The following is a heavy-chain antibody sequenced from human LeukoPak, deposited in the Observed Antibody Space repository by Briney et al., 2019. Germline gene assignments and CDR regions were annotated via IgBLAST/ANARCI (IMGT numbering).Heavy chain of an antibody. CDR1: GYSFTSYW. J-gene: IGHJ4*02. CDR3: ARHGELWLPKTYYFDY. CDR2: IDPSDSYT. D-gene: IGHD5-18*01. Sequence: GESLKISCKGSGYSFTSYWISWVRQMPGKGLEWMGRIDPSDSYTNYSPSFQGHVTISADKSISTAYLQWSSLKASDTAMYYCARHGELWLPKTYYFDYWGQGTLVTVPS. V-gene: IGHV5-10-1*01.